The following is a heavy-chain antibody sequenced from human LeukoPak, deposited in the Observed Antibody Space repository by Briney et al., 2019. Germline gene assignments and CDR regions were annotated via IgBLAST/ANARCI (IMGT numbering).Heavy chain of an antibody. CDR1: GGSISNYF. CDR2: IYYSDST. D-gene: IGHD3-16*02. Sequence: SETLSLTCTVSGGSISNYFWSWIRQPPGKGLECIGYIYYSDSTNYNPSLKSRVTISVDTSKNQFSLKLSSVTAADTAVYYCARVIYDYVWGSYRYFDYWGQGTLVTVSS. J-gene: IGHJ4*02. V-gene: IGHV4-59*12. CDR3: ARVIYDYVWGSYRYFDY.